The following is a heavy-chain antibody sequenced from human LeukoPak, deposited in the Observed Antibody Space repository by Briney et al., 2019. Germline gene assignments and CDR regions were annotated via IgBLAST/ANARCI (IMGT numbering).Heavy chain of an antibody. J-gene: IGHJ4*02. D-gene: IGHD5-18*01. CDR1: GGSISSGEYY. Sequence: SETLSLTCTVSGGSISSGEYYWSWIRQPPGKGLEWIGYCSYTGSTYYNPSVKSRVSISVDTSKNQFSLKLTSVTAADTAVYYCARALNGYSYAFDSWGQGTLVTVSS. V-gene: IGHV4-30-4*01. CDR2: CSYTGST. CDR3: ARALNGYSYAFDS.